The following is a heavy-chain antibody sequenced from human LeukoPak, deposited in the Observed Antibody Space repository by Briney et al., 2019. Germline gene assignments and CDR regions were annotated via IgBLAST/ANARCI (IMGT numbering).Heavy chain of an antibody. CDR2: INHSGST. CDR3: ARGYCSSTSCYGMDV. D-gene: IGHD2-2*01. CDR1: GGSISSYY. V-gene: IGHV4-34*01. J-gene: IGHJ6*02. Sequence: SETLSLTCTVSGGSISSYYWSWIRQPPGKGLEWIGEINHSGSTNYNPSLKSRVTISVDTSKNQFSLKLSSVTAADTAVYYCARGYCSSTSCYGMDVWGQGTTVTVSS.